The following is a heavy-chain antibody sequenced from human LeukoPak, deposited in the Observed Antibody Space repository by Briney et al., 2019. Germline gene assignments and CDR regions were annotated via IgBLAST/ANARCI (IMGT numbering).Heavy chain of an antibody. CDR3: AKEIEGYSYVDWFDP. CDR1: GFTFSSYA. J-gene: IGHJ5*02. V-gene: IGHV3-23*01. D-gene: IGHD5-18*01. CDR2: ISGSGGNT. Sequence: PGGSLRLSCAASGFTFSSYAMSWVRQAPGKGREWVSAISGSGGNTYYADSVKGRFTISRDNSKNTLYLQMNSLRAEDTAVYYCAKEIEGYSYVDWFDPWGQGTLVTVSS.